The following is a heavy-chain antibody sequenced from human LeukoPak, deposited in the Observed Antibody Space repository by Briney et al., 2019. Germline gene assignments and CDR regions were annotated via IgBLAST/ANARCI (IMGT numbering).Heavy chain of an antibody. CDR2: ISTSSSYI. J-gene: IGHJ4*02. V-gene: IGHV3-21*06. D-gene: IGHD6-19*01. CDR1: GFTFSSYS. Sequence: SGGSLRLSCAASGFTFSSYSMNWVRRAPGKGLEWVSFISTSSSYIYYADSVKGRFTISRDNAKNSLYLQVNSLRAEDTAIYYCARDLGSYSSGWYMGFDYWGQGTLVTVSS. CDR3: ARDLGSYSSGWYMGFDY.